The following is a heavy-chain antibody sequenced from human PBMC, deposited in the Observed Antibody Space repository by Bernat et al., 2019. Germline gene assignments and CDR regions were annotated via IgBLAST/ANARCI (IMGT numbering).Heavy chain of an antibody. V-gene: IGHV3-33*01. CDR1: GFTFSSYG. CDR3: ARGPGQNWYFDL. CDR2: IWYDGSNK. Sequence: QVQLVESGGGVVQPGRSLRLSCAASGFTFSSYGTHWVRQAPGKGLEWVAVIWYDGSNKYYADSVKGRFTISRDNAKNSLYLQMSSLRVEDTAVYSCARGPGQNWYFDLWGRGTLVTVSS. J-gene: IGHJ2*01. D-gene: IGHD7-27*01.